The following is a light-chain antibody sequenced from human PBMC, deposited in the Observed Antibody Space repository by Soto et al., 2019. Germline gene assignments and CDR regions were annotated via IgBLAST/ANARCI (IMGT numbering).Light chain of an antibody. J-gene: IGLJ2*01. CDR3: GTWDLKLSTVV. Sequence: QAVLTQPPSVSAAPGQKVTISCSGSSSNVGNNLVSWYQQLPGTAPKLLIYDNNQRPSGIPDRFSASKSGTSATLGITGLQTGDEADYYCGTWDLKLSTVVFGGGTKVTVL. CDR2: DNN. V-gene: IGLV1-51*01. CDR1: SSNVGNNL.